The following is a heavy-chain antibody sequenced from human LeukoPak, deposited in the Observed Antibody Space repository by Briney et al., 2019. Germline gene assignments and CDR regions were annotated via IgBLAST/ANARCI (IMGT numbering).Heavy chain of an antibody. CDR1: GGSISSYY. CDR3: ARLRIAARSFDY. J-gene: IGHJ4*02. CDR2: IYYSGST. V-gene: IGHV4-59*01. D-gene: IGHD6-6*01. Sequence: SETLSLTCTVSGGSISSYYWSWIRQPPGKGLEWIGYIYYSGSTNYNLSLKSRVTISVDTSKNQFSLKLSSVTAADTAVYYRARLRIAARSFDYWGQGTLVTVSS.